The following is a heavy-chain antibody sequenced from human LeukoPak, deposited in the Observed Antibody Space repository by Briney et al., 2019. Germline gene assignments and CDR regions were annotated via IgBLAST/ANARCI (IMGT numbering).Heavy chain of an antibody. V-gene: IGHV1-69*13. J-gene: IGHJ6*02. D-gene: IGHD2-2*02. Sequence: ASVKVSCKASGYTFTSYDINWVRQAPGQGLEWMGGIIPIFGTANYAQKFQGRVTITADESTSTAYMELSSLRSEDTAVYYCARYCSSTSCYTYYYYGMDVWGQGTTVTVSS. CDR3: ARYCSSTSCYTYYYYGMDV. CDR2: IIPIFGTA. CDR1: GYTFTSYD.